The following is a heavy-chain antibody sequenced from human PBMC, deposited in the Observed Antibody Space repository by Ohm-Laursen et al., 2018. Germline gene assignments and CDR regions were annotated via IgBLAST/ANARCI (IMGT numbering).Heavy chain of an antibody. D-gene: IGHD6-19*01. CDR2: IKQDGSEK. J-gene: IGHJ5*02. CDR3: ARNLTSVAGTT. CDR1: GFTFSSYW. V-gene: IGHV3-7*01. Sequence: SLRLSCSAAGFTFSSYWMSWVRQAPGKGLEWVANIKQDGSEKYYVDSVKGRFTISRDNAKNSLHLQMNSLRAEDTAVYYCARNLTSVAGTTWGQGTLVTVSS.